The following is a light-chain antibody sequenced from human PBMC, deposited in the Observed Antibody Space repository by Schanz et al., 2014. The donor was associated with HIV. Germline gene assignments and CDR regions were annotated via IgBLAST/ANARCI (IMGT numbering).Light chain of an antibody. V-gene: IGLV2-14*03. CDR1: SSDVGGYNY. CDR3: SSYGGGDTLL. Sequence: QAALTQPASVSGSPGQSITISCTGTSSDVGGYNYVSWYQQHPGKAPKLMIYDVSNRPSGVSTRFSGSKSDNTASLTVSGLQADDEADYYCSSYGGGDTLLFGGGTKLTVL. J-gene: IGLJ3*02. CDR2: DVS.